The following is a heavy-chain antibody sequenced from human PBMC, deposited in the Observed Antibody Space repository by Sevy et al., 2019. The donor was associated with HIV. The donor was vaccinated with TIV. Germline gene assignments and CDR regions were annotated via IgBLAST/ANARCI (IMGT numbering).Heavy chain of an antibody. CDR3: ARLRYCSSTSCYTYYGADAFDI. CDR2: INSDGSST. V-gene: IGHV3-74*01. J-gene: IGHJ3*02. D-gene: IGHD2-2*02. Sequence: GGSLRLYCAASGFTFSTYWMHWVRQAPGKGLVWVSRINSDGSSTSYADSVKGRFTISRDNAKNTLYLQMNSLRAEDTAVYYCARLRYCSSTSCYTYYGADAFDIWGQGTMVTVSS. CDR1: GFTFSTYW.